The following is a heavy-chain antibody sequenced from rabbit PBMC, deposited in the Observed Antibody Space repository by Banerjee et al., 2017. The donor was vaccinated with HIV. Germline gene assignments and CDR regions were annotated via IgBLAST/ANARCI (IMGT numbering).Heavy chain of an antibody. Sequence: QEQLVESGGGLVTLGGSLKLTCKASGIDLSSSFWISWVRQTPGKGLEWIGCIYPTYGATDYASWVNGRFTISLDNAQNTVFLQMTSLTVADTATYFCARDYSSDWGYYFRLWGPGTLVTV. CDR1: GIDLSSSFW. CDR2: IYPTYGAT. CDR3: ARDYSSDWGYYFRL. V-gene: IGHV1S43*01. J-gene: IGHJ4*01. D-gene: IGHD4-1*01.